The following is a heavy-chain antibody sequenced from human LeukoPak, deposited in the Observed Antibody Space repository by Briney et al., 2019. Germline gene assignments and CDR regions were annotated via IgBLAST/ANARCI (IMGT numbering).Heavy chain of an antibody. D-gene: IGHD3-22*01. Sequence: PGGSLRLSCAASGFTLSSYSMNWGGQGPGKGREWVSSISSSSYIYYADSVKGRFTISRDNAKNSLYLQMNSLRAEDTAVYYCARIDSSGYYYRFDYWGQGTLVTVSS. CDR3: ARIDSSGYYYRFDY. J-gene: IGHJ4*02. CDR1: GFTLSSYS. V-gene: IGHV3-21*01. CDR2: ISSSSYI.